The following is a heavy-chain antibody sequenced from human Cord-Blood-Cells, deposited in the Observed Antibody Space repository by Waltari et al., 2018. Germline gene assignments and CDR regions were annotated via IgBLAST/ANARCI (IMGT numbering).Heavy chain of an antibody. D-gene: IGHD3-3*01. J-gene: IGHJ4*02. CDR3: AKGSPLYYDFWSGYYYFDY. Sequence: AGSGFTFDDYAMLWVRQATEKGLEWFSSISWNSGSIGYADSVKGRFTISRDNAKNSLYLQMNSLRADDTALYYCAKGSPLYYDFWSGYYYFDYWGQGTLVTVSS. CDR2: ISWNSGSI. CDR1: GFTFDDYA. V-gene: IGHV3-9*01.